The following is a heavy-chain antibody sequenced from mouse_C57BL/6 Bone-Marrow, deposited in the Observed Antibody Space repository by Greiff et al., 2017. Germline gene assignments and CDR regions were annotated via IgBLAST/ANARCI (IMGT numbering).Heavy chain of an antibody. CDR2: IFPGSGST. Sequence: VQLQQSGPELVKPGASVKISCKASGYTFTDYYINWVQQTPGQGLEWIGWIFPGSGSTYYNEKFKGKATLTVDKSSSTAYMLLSSLTSEDSAVYSAVHFYYDYDGWADWGKGTLVTVSA. CDR3: VHFYYDYDGWAD. CDR1: GYTFTDYY. J-gene: IGHJ3*01. D-gene: IGHD2-4*01. V-gene: IGHV1-75*01.